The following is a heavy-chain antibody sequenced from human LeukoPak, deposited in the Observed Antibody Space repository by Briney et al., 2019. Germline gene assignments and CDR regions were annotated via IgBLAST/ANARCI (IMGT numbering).Heavy chain of an antibody. CDR2: ISYDGSNK. CDR1: GFTFSSYG. Sequence: GGSLRLSCAASGFTFSSYGMHWVRQAPGKGLEWVAVISYDGSNKYYADSVKGRFTISRDNSKNTLYLQMNSLRAEDTAVYYCAKVMVRGPSGKYFDYWGQGTLVTVSS. J-gene: IGHJ4*02. D-gene: IGHD3-10*01. V-gene: IGHV3-30*18. CDR3: AKVMVRGPSGKYFDY.